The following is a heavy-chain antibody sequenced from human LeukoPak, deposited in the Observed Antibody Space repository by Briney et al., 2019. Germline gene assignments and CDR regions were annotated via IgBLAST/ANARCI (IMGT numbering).Heavy chain of an antibody. CDR3: ARERTIAVALNYFDY. D-gene: IGHD6-19*01. V-gene: IGHV4-39*07. CDR2: IYYSGST. CDR1: GGSISSSSYY. Sequence: SETLSLTCTVSGGSISSSSYYWGWIRQPPGKGLEWIGSIYYSGSTYYNPSLKSRVTISVDTSKNQFSLRLSSVTAADTAVYYCARERTIAVALNYFDYWGQGTLVTVSS. J-gene: IGHJ4*02.